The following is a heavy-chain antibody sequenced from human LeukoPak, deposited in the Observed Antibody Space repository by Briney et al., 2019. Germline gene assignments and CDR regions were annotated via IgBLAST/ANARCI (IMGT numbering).Heavy chain of an antibody. V-gene: IGHV3-30*18. Sequence: GGSLRLSCAASGFTFSSYGMHWVRQAPGKGLEWVAVISYDGSNKYYADSVKGRFTISRDNSKNTLYLQMNSLRAEDTAVYYCAKGQYDFWSGYHYYYYGMDVWGKGTTVTVSS. J-gene: IGHJ6*04. CDR2: ISYDGSNK. CDR1: GFTFSSYG. D-gene: IGHD3-3*01. CDR3: AKGQYDFWSGYHYYYYGMDV.